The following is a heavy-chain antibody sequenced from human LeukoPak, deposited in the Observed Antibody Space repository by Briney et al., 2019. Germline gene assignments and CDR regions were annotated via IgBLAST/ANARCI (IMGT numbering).Heavy chain of an antibody. CDR3: ARAFSGSYLTGAFDI. Sequence: GESLKISCKGSGYSFTTDWIGWVRQMPGKGLEWMGIIYPGDSDTRYSPSFQGQVTISADKSISTAYLQWSSLKASDTAMYYCARAFSGSYLTGAFDIWGQGTMVTVSS. V-gene: IGHV5-51*01. CDR2: IYPGDSDT. CDR1: GYSFTTDW. J-gene: IGHJ3*02. D-gene: IGHD1-26*01.